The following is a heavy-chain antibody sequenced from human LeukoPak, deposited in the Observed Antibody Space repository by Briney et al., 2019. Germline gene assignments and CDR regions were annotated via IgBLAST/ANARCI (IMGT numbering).Heavy chain of an antibody. Sequence: RSSETLSLTCAVYGGSFSGYYWSWIRQPPGKGLEWIGEINHSGSTNYNPSLKSRVTMSVDTSKNQFSLKLSSVTAADTAVYYCARDRWDGFNFDYWGQGTLVTVSS. CDR3: ARDRWDGFNFDY. D-gene: IGHD1-26*01. CDR1: GGSFSGYY. V-gene: IGHV4-34*01. CDR2: INHSGST. J-gene: IGHJ4*02.